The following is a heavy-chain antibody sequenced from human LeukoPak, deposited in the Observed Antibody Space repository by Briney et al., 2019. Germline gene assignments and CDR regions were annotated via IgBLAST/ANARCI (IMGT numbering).Heavy chain of an antibody. CDR3: ARLRTYYDILTGYPLVHAFDI. Sequence: SETLSLTCTVSGGSISSYYWSWIRQPPGKGLEWIGYIYYSGSTNYNPSLKSRVTISVDTSKNQFSLKLSSVTAADTAVYYCARLRTYYDILTGYPLVHAFDIWGQGTMVTVSS. CDR1: GGSISSYY. CDR2: IYYSGST. D-gene: IGHD3-9*01. J-gene: IGHJ3*02. V-gene: IGHV4-59*08.